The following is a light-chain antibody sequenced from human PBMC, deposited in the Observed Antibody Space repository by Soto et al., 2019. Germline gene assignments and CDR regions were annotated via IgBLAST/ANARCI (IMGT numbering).Light chain of an antibody. J-gene: IGKJ2*01. CDR3: QQYNNWPPYT. V-gene: IGKV3-15*01. CDR2: GAS. CDR1: QSVSSN. Sequence: EIVMTQSPATLSVSPGERATLSCRASQSVSSNLAWYQQKPGQAPRLLIYGASTRATGIPARFSGSGSGTEFNLTISSLQSEDFAFYYCQQYNNWPPYTFGQGPKLEIK.